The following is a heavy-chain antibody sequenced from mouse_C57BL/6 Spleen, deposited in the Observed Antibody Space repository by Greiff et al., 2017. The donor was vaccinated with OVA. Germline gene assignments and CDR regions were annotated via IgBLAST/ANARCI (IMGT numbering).Heavy chain of an antibody. CDR1: GYTFTSYW. J-gene: IGHJ3*01. Sequence: QVQLQQPGAELVRPGTSVKLSCKASGYTFTSYWMHWVTQRPGQGLEWIGVIDPSDSYTNYNQKFKGKATLTVDTSSSTAYMQLSSLTTEDSAVYYCARSGDGYYFFAYWGQGTLVTVSA. CDR3: ARSGDGYYFFAY. V-gene: IGHV1-59*01. CDR2: IDPSDSYT. D-gene: IGHD2-3*01.